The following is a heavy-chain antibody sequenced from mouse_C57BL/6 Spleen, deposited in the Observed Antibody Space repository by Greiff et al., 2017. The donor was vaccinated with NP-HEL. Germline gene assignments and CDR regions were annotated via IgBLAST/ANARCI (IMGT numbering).Heavy chain of an antibody. J-gene: IGHJ1*03. CDR3: ARSDYGSRWYFDV. Sequence: QVQLQQSGAELARPGASVKMSCKASGYTFTSYTMHWVNQRPGQGLEWIGYINPSSGYTKYNQKFKDKATLTADKSSSTAYMQLSSLTSEDSAVYYCARSDYGSRWYFDVWGTGTTVTVSS. V-gene: IGHV1-4*01. CDR1: GYTFTSYT. D-gene: IGHD1-1*01. CDR2: INPSSGYT.